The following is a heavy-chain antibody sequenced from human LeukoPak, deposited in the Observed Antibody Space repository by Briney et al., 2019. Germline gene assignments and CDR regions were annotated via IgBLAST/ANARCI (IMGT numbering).Heavy chain of an antibody. CDR2: IKSKTDGGTT. D-gene: IGHD4-17*01. J-gene: IGHJ4*02. CDR1: GFTFRSYW. CDR3: TTGVNYGDSPFDY. V-gene: IGHV3-15*01. Sequence: GGSLRLSCAASGFTFRSYWMSWVRQAPGKGLEWVGRIKSKTDGGTTDYAAPVKGRFTISRDDSKNTLYLQMNSLKTEDTAVYYCTTGVNYGDSPFDYWGQGTLVTVSS.